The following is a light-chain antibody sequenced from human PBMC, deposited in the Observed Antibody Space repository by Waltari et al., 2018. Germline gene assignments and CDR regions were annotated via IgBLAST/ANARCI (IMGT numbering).Light chain of an antibody. CDR3: ASYTSGNTLI. V-gene: IGLV2-14*03. Sequence: QSALTQPASVSGSPGKSISISCTGTSTDGGSYNYVYRYQQNPGIAPKLMIYDVSQRPSGVSDRFSGSKSGNTASLTISGLQAEDEADYYRASYTSGNTLIFGGGTRVTVL. CDR2: DVS. J-gene: IGLJ2*01. CDR1: STDGGSYNY.